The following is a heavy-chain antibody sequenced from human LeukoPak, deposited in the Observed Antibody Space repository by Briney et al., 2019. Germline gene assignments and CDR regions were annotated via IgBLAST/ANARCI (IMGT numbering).Heavy chain of an antibody. V-gene: IGHV3-9*01. Sequence: PGGSLRLSCAASGFTFDDYAMHWVRQAPGKGLEWVSGISWNSGSIGYADPVKGRFTISRDNAKNSLYLQMNSLRAEDTALYYCAKAPQAPYYYYGMDVWGQGTTVTVSS. CDR2: ISWNSGSI. J-gene: IGHJ6*02. CDR3: AKAPQAPYYYYGMDV. CDR1: GFTFDDYA.